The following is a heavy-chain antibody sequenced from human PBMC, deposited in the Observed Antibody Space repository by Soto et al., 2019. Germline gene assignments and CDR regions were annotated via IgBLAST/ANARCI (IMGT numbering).Heavy chain of an antibody. J-gene: IGHJ6*03. Sequence: PGGSLRLSCAASGFTFSSYWMHWVRQAPGKGLVWVSRINSDGSSTSYADSVKGRFTISRDNAKNTLYLQMNSLRAEDTAVYYCARDGATAMVYYYYYYMDVWGKGTTVTVSS. CDR1: GFTFSSYW. D-gene: IGHD5-18*01. CDR3: ARDGATAMVYYYYYYMDV. CDR2: INSDGSST. V-gene: IGHV3-74*01.